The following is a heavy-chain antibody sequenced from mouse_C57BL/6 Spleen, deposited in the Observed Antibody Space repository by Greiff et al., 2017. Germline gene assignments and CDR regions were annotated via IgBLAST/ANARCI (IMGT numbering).Heavy chain of an antibody. CDR2: IDPSDSYT. J-gene: IGHJ4*01. CDR1: GYTFTSYW. Sequence: VQLQQPGAELVRPGTSVKLSCKASGYTFTSYWMHWVKQRPGQGLEWIGVIDPSDSYTNYNQKFKGKATLTVDTSSSTAYMQLSSLTSEDSAVYYCARGGNDVGYAMEDWGQGTSVTAAS. D-gene: IGHD2-2*01. CDR3: ARGGNDVGYAMED. V-gene: IGHV1-59*01.